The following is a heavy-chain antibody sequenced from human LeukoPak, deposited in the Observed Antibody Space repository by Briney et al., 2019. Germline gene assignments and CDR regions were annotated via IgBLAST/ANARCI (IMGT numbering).Heavy chain of an antibody. D-gene: IGHD6-25*01. CDR2: ISASGGNT. J-gene: IGHJ4*02. CDR3: AKDRASRLPFDY. Sequence: GGSLRLSCAASGFTFNNYGMNWVRQAPGKGREWVTAISASGGNTYYADSVKGRFTISRDNAKDTLYLQMNSLRAEETALYYCAKDRASRLPFDYWGQGTLVTVSS. CDR1: GFTFNNYG. V-gene: IGHV3-23*01.